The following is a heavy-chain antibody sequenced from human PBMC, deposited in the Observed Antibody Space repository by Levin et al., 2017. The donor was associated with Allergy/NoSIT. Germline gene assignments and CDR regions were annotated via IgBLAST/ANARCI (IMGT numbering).Heavy chain of an antibody. J-gene: IGHJ5*02. D-gene: IGHD3-16*01. V-gene: IGHV5-51*01. Sequence: PGGSLRLSCKGSGSSFTDYWVGWVRQMPGKGLEWMGIISPGDSDIRYSPSFQGQVTVSADKSTSTAYLQWTSLRASDPAPYYCARRRWGVGEFHYDHWGQGTLVAVSP. CDR3: ARRRWGVGEFHYDH. CDR2: ISPGDSDI. CDR1: GSSFTDYW.